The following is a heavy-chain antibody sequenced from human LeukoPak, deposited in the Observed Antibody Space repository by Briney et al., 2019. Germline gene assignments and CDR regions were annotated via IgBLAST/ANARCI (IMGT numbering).Heavy chain of an antibody. CDR3: ARVTYYDFWSGYYQLDY. J-gene: IGHJ4*02. CDR2: INHSGST. V-gene: IGHV4-34*01. CDR1: GGSFSGYY. D-gene: IGHD3-3*01. Sequence: PSETLSPTCAVYGGSFSGYYWSWIRQPPGKGLEWIGEINHSGSTNYNPSLKSRVTISVDTSKNQFSLKLSSVTAADTAVYYCARVTYYDFWSGYYQLDYWGQGTLVTVSS.